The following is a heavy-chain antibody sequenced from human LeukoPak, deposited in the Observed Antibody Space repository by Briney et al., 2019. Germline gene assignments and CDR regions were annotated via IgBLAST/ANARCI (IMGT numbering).Heavy chain of an antibody. CDR3: ARDHYYGIDV. CDR2: IRNRPSNHAT. J-gene: IGHJ6*02. CDR1: GFTFSDSA. V-gene: IGHV3-73*01. Sequence: GGSLRLSCAASGFTFSDSAIVWVRRASGEGLEWVGHIRNRPSNHATTYAASVKGRFTISRDDSKSTAFLQMNSLNGEDTAMYYCARDHYYGIDVWGQGTTVTVSS.